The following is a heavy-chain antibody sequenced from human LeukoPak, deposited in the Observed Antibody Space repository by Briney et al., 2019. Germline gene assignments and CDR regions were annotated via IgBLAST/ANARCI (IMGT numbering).Heavy chain of an antibody. J-gene: IGHJ5*02. V-gene: IGHV1-2*02. D-gene: IGHD3-10*01. CDR2: INPNSGGT. Sequence: ASVKVSCKAFGYTFTGYYMHWVRQAPGQGLEWMGWINPNSGGTNYAQKFQGRVTMTRDTSISTAYMELSRLRSDDTAVYYCARMPPPHYYGSGSYSNWFDPWGQGTLVTVSS. CDR1: GYTFTGYY. CDR3: ARMPPPHYYGSGSYSNWFDP.